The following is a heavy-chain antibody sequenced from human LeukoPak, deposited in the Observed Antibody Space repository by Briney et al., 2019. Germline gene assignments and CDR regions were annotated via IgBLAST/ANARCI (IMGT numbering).Heavy chain of an antibody. D-gene: IGHD6-13*01. CDR3: ARDWVAAAGNNYYYYSMDV. V-gene: IGHV4-59*01. J-gene: IGHJ6*02. Sequence: SETLSLTCTVSGGSISSYYWSWIRQPPGKGLEWIGYIYYSGSTNYNPSLKSRVSMSIDTSKNQFSLKLSSVTAADTAVYYCARDWVAAAGNNYYYYSMDVWGQGTTVTVSS. CDR1: GGSISSYY. CDR2: IYYSGST.